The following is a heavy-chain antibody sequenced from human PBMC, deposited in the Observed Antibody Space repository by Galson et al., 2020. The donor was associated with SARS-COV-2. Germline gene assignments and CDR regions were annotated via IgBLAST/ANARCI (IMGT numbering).Heavy chain of an antibody. D-gene: IGHD3-10*01. CDR3: WFGEARAFDI. CDR1: GFTFDDYA. Sequence: GGSLRLSCAASGFTFDDYAMHWVRQAPGKGLEWVSGISWNSGSIGYADSVKGRFTISRDNAKNSLYLQMNSLRAEDTALYYCWFGEARAFDIWGQGTMVTVSS. V-gene: IGHV3-9*01. J-gene: IGHJ3*02. CDR2: ISWNSGSI.